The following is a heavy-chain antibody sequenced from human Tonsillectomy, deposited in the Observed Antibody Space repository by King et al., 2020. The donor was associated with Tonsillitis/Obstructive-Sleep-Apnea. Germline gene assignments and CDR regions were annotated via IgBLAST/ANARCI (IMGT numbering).Heavy chain of an antibody. V-gene: IGHV4-4*02. CDR3: ARRVVVPAAMVDY. CDR1: GGSISSSNW. D-gene: IGHD2-2*01. CDR2: VYHSGST. Sequence: VQLQESGPGLVKPSRTLSLTCAVSGGSISSSNWWSWVRQPPGKGLEWIGEVYHSGSTNYNPSLKSRVTISVDKSKNQFSLKLSSMTAADTAMYYCARRVVVPAAMVDYWGQGTLVTVSS. J-gene: IGHJ4*02.